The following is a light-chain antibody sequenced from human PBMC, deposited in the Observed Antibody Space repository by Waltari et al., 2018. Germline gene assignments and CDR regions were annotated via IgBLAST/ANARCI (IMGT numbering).Light chain of an antibody. V-gene: IGKV3-20*01. CDR1: QSVSRF. Sequence: EIVLTQSPGTLSLSPGERATLSCRASQSVSRFLAWYQQKPGQVPRLLISGASSRATGLPDRFGGSGSGTDCSLNISRREPEDFAVYYCQKYDRLPATFGQGTKVEIK. CDR3: QKYDRLPAT. J-gene: IGKJ1*01. CDR2: GAS.